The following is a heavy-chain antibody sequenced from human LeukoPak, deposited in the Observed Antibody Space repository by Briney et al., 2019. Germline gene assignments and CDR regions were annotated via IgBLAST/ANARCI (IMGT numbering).Heavy chain of an antibody. Sequence: GGSLRLSCKGSGFTFGDYIMSWFRQAPGKGLEWVGFIRSKTYGGTAEYVASVKGRFTISRDDSRSIAYLQMNSLKTEDTAMYFCTRGVVAASALFDYWGQGTLVTVSS. D-gene: IGHD1-26*01. CDR1: GFTFGDYI. V-gene: IGHV3-49*03. CDR2: IRSKTYGGTA. J-gene: IGHJ4*02. CDR3: TRGVVAASALFDY.